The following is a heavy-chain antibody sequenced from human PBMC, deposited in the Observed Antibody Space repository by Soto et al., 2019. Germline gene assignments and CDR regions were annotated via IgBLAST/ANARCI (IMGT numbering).Heavy chain of an antibody. CDR2: INHSGST. Sequence: SETLSLTCAVYGGSFSCYYWSWIRQPPGKGLEWIGEINHSGSTNYNPSLKSRVTISVDTSKNQFSLKLSSVTAADTAVYYCARVVPAAILKGWVYYYDFWSGYFQRWFDPWGQGTLVTVSS. D-gene: IGHD3-3*01. V-gene: IGHV4-34*01. J-gene: IGHJ5*02. CDR3: ARVVPAAILKGWVYYYDFWSGYFQRWFDP. CDR1: GGSFSCYY.